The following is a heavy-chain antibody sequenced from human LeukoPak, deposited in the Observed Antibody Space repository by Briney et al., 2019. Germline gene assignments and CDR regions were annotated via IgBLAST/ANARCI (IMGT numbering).Heavy chain of an antibody. V-gene: IGHV4-31*03. CDR2: IYHSGST. Sequence: SETLSLTCTVSGGPISSGYYYWTWIRQHPGKGLEWIGYIYHSGSTYYNPSLESRVTISVDTSTNQFSLKLSSVTAADTAVYYCARRDQMEENAFDIWGQGTMVTVSS. CDR3: ARRDQMEENAFDI. J-gene: IGHJ3*02. CDR1: GGPISSGYYY. D-gene: IGHD5-24*01.